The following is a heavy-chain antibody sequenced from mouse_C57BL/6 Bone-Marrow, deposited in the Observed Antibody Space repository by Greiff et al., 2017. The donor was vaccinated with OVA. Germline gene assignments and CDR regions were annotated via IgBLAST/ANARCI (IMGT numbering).Heavy chain of an antibody. CDR2: INPNNGGT. V-gene: IGHV1-18*01. CDR1: GYTFTDYN. Sequence: VQLQQSGPELVKPGASVKIPCKASGYTFTDYNMDWVKQSHGKSLEWIGDINPNNGGTIYNQKFKGKATLTVDKSSSTAYMELRSLTSEDTAVYYCARSYDGYLYAMDYWGQGTSVTVSS. CDR3: ARSYDGYLYAMDY. D-gene: IGHD2-3*01. J-gene: IGHJ4*01.